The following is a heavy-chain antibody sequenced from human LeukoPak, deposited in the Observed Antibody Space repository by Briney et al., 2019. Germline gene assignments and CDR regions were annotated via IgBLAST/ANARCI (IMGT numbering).Heavy chain of an antibody. J-gene: IGHJ4*02. V-gene: IGHV4-61*02. D-gene: IGHD3-3*01. CDR1: GGSISSGSYY. Sequence: NPSETLSLTCSVSGGSISSGSYYWSWIRQPAGKGLEWIGRVYTSGGTYYNPSLKSRVTMLVDTSKNEFSLELSSVTATDTAVYYCVRHRQVEYYDFWSAYYPEWGQGTLVTVSS. CDR2: VYTSGGT. CDR3: VRHRQVEYYDFWSAYYPE.